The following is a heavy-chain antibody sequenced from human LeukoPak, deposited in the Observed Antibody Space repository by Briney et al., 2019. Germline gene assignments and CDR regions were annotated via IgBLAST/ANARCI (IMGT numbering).Heavy chain of an antibody. Sequence: PGRSLRLSCAASGFTFDDYAMHWVRQAPGKGLEWVSGISWNSGSIGYADSVKGRFTISRDNAKNSLYLQMNSLRAEDTAVYYCAKDWSYYSEYFHHWGQGTLVTVSS. CDR3: AKDWSYYSEYFHH. CDR1: GFTFDDYA. CDR2: ISWNSGSI. D-gene: IGHD1-26*01. V-gene: IGHV3-9*01. J-gene: IGHJ1*01.